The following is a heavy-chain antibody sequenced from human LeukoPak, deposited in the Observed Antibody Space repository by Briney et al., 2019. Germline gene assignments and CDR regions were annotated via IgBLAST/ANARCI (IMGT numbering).Heavy chain of an antibody. CDR3: ASDLRITMVRRVGTLDY. J-gene: IGHJ4*02. CDR2: IGSSSSYI. D-gene: IGHD3-10*01. Sequence: PGGSLRLSCAASGFTFSSYSMNWVRQAPGKGLEWVSSIGSSSSYIYYADSVKGRFTISRDNAKNSLYLQMNSLRAEDTAVYYCASDLRITMVRRVGTLDYWGQGTLVTVSS. V-gene: IGHV3-21*01. CDR1: GFTFSSYS.